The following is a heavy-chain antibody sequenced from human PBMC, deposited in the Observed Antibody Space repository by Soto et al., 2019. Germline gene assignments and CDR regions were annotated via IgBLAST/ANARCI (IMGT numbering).Heavy chain of an antibody. Sequence: GESLKISCKGSGYSFTNYWIGWVRQMPGKGLKWMGIIFPGDSAIRYSPSLQGQVTISADKSISTAYLQWSSLRASDTAMYYCARQIYDSVPEGDIWGQGTMVTVSS. CDR1: GYSFTNYW. V-gene: IGHV5-51*01. J-gene: IGHJ3*02. CDR3: ARQIYDSVPEGDI. CDR2: IFPGDSAI. D-gene: IGHD3-3*01.